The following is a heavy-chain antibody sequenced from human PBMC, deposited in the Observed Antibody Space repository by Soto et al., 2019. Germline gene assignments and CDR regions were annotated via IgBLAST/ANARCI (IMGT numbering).Heavy chain of an antibody. Sequence: SAPTPVDATPTLTLTCTFSGFSLTTSGVAVVLIRQPPGKALEWLALIYWNDDKRYSPSLKSMLSITQDTSKKHMVLTITPVATLPTATYSCAHTRYTPTTYYFLNWRPGTLV. V-gene: IGHV2-5*01. CDR2: IYWNDDK. D-gene: IGHD1-1*01. CDR3: AHTRYTPTTYYFLN. J-gene: IGHJ4*02. CDR1: GFSLTTSGVA.